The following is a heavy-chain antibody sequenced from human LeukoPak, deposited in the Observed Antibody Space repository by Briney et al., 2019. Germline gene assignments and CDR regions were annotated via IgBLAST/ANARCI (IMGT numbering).Heavy chain of an antibody. CDR1: GFTFSSYE. CDR3: AQWSRYFDY. D-gene: IGHD1-26*01. V-gene: IGHV3-23*01. CDR2: TSSSDDGT. J-gene: IGHJ4*02. Sequence: PGGSLRLSCAASGFTFSSYEMNWVRQAPGKGLEWVSATSSSDDGTYHADSVKGRFTISRDNSKNTLYLQMNSLRAEDTALYFCAQWSRYFDYWGQGTLVTVSS.